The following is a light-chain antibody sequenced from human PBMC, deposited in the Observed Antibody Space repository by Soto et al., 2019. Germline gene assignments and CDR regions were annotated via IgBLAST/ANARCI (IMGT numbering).Light chain of an antibody. V-gene: IGKV1-5*01. Sequence: DIQMTQSPSTLSASVGDRVTITCRASQSINSRLAWYQQRPGKAPDLLIYDASTLQSGVPSRFSGSGSGTEFTLTISSLQPDDFAVYYCQQRNIWPPVTFGQGTRLEIK. CDR3: QQRNIWPPVT. CDR2: DAS. J-gene: IGKJ5*01. CDR1: QSINSR.